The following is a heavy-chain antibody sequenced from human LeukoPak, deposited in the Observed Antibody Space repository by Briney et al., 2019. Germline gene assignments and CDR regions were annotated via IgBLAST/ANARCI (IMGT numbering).Heavy chain of an antibody. D-gene: IGHD2-15*01. CDR2: VNRDGSET. Sequence: GGSLRLSCAASGFALSSHWMTWVRQVPGRGPEWVANVNRDGSETYYLDSVKGRFTISRDNAKNTLYLQMNSLRAEDTAMYYCARDGRSGPTNCFDPWGQGTLVTVSS. CDR1: GFALSSHW. V-gene: IGHV3-7*01. J-gene: IGHJ5*02. CDR3: ARDGRSGPTNCFDP.